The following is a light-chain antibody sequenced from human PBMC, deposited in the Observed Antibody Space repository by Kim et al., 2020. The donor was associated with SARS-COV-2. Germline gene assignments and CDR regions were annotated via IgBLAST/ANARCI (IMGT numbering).Light chain of an antibody. CDR2: DVT. CDR1: TSDIGGHNY. V-gene: IGLV2-14*03. J-gene: IGLJ2*01. CDR3: TSYTHVNSLDVV. Sequence: QSALTQPVSVSGSPGQSITISCTGVTSDIGGHNYVSWYQHDPGKAPKLILYDVTNRPSGIPTRFSGSMSGNTASLTISGLQPEDESDYYCTSYTHVNSLDVVFGGGTQLTVL.